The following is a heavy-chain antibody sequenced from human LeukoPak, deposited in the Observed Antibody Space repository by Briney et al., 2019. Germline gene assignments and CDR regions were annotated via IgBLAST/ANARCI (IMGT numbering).Heavy chain of an antibody. V-gene: IGHV3-23*01. CDR1: GFTFRNYA. J-gene: IGHJ4*02. D-gene: IGHD6-19*01. Sequence: GGSLRLSCATSGFTFRNYAMSWVRQAPGKGLEWVSGISGSGGSIYYADSVKGRLTISGDDSKNTLDLQMNSLRAGDTAVYYCAKGVSGWYAEGFDYWGQGTLVTVSS. CDR2: ISGSGGSI. CDR3: AKGVSGWYAEGFDY.